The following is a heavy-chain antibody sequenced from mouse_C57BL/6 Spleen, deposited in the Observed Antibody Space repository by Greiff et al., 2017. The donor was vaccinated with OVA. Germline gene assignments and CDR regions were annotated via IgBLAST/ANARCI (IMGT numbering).Heavy chain of an antibody. J-gene: IGHJ1*03. CDR2: INPSNGGT. Sequence: QVQLQQPGTELVKPGASVKLSCKASGYTFTSYWMHWVKQRPGQGLEWIGNINPSNGGTNYNEKFKSKATLTVDKSSSTAYMQLSSLTSEDSAVYYGARVEWLLYWYFDVWGTGTTVTVSS. CDR3: ARVEWLLYWYFDV. V-gene: IGHV1-53*01. CDR1: GYTFTSYW. D-gene: IGHD2-3*01.